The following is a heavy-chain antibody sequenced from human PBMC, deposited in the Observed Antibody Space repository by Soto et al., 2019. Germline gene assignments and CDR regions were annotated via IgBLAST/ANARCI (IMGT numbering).Heavy chain of an antibody. V-gene: IGHV5-51*01. J-gene: IGHJ4*02. CDR2: IYPGDSDT. CDR1: GYSFTSYW. CDR3: ARAILPTREYCSSTSCYVSQPKRGDYGDYLDY. D-gene: IGHD2-2*01. Sequence: GESLKISCKGSGYSFTSYWIGWVRQMPGKGLEWMGIIYPGDSDTRYSPSFQGQVTISADKSISTAYLQWSSRKASDTARYYCARAILPTREYCSSTSCYVSQPKRGDYGDYLDYWGQGTLVTVSS.